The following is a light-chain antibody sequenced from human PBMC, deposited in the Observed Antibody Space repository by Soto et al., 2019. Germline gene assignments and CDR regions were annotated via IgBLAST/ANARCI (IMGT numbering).Light chain of an antibody. CDR2: GNS. CDR3: QSYDSSLSGSVV. V-gene: IGLV1-40*01. CDR1: SSNIGAGYD. Sequence: QSALTQPPSVSGAPGQRVTISCTGTSSNIGAGYDVHWYQQLPGTAPNLLIYGNSNRPSGVPDRFSGSKSGTSASLAITGLQAEDEADYYCQSYDSSLSGSVVFGGGTKLTVL. J-gene: IGLJ2*01.